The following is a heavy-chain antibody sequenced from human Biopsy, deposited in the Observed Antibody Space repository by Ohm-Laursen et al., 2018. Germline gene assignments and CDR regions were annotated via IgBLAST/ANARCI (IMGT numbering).Heavy chain of an antibody. D-gene: IGHD5-24*01. J-gene: IGHJ4*02. V-gene: IGHV2-5*02. CDR2: VYWDDDK. CDR3: AHSAGSDGFNVDFDY. CDR1: GFSLNTGGVG. Sequence: TQTLTLTGTFSGFSLNTGGVGVGWIRQPPGKALQWLALVYWDDDKRYSPTLKNRLTITKDTSQNQVVPTMTNMEPVDTGTYYCAHSAGSDGFNVDFDYWGQGTLVTVSS.